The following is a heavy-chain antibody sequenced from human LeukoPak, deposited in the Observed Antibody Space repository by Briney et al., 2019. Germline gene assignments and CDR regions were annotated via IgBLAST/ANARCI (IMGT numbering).Heavy chain of an antibody. V-gene: IGHV5-51*01. CDR3: ARHLGGTSGSYYGAYFDY. CDR2: IYPGDSDT. J-gene: IGHJ4*02. Sequence: RGESLKISCKGSGYSFTNYWIAWVRQMPGKGLEWMGIIYPGDSDTRYSPSFQGQVTISADKSISTAYLQWSSLKASDTAMYYCARHLGGTSGSYYGAYFDYWGQGTLVTVSS. D-gene: IGHD1-26*01. CDR1: GYSFTNYW.